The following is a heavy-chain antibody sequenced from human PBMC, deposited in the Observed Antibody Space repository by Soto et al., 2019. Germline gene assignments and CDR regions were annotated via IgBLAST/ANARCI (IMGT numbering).Heavy chain of an antibody. J-gene: IGHJ5*02. V-gene: IGHV3-49*04. CDR2: IRSTPYGATP. D-gene: IGHD3-9*01. Sequence: SLRLSCTASGFIFGDHAITWVRQSPGKGLEWVGFIRSTPYGATPEYATSVKGRFVLSRDDSKTVAYLQMNSLKTEDTAVYYCKRGSTGYYGPWGQGTLVTVSS. CDR3: KRGSTGYYGP. CDR1: GFIFGDHA.